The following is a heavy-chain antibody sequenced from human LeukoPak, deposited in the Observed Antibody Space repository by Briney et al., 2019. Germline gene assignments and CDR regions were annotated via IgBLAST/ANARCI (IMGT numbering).Heavy chain of an antibody. J-gene: IGHJ4*02. CDR2: IRGSGSTT. V-gene: IGHV3-23*01. CDR1: GFTFSSYA. D-gene: IGHD5-18*01. CDR3: AKPQSKIQLWGDFDY. Sequence: PGGSLRLSCAASGFTFSSYAMSWVHQAPGKGLEWVSSIRGSGSTTHYADSVKGRFTISRDNSKNTLYLQMNSLRAEDTAVYCCAKPQSKIQLWGDFDYWGQGTLVTVSS.